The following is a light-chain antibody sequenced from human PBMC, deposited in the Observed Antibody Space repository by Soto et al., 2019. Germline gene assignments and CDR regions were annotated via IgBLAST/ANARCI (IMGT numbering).Light chain of an antibody. V-gene: IGKV1-5*03. CDR1: QSISSW. CDR2: KAS. CDR3: QQYNTYSRT. J-gene: IGKJ1*01. Sequence: DIQMTQSPSTLSVSVLDIVTMTFLASQSISSWLAWYQQKPGKATKLLIYKASSLESGVPSRFSGSGSGTEFTLTISSLQPDDFATYYCQQYNTYSRTFGKGTKVDI.